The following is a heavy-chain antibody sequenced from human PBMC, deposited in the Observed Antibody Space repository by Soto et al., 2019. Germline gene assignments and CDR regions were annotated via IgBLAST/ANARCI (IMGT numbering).Heavy chain of an antibody. V-gene: IGHV4-4*02. Sequence: PSEALSLTYAVSGGSISSSKWWGWVRQPPGKELEGIGEIYHGGSTNYNPSLKSRVNISVDKSKNKFSPKMSSVKDADTAVYYCERDIKEDQRRHYYYYYGMDVWGKGTPVT. CDR1: GGSISSSKW. CDR3: ERDIKEDQRRHYYYYYGMDV. CDR2: IYHGGST. D-gene: IGHD1-20*01. J-gene: IGHJ6*04.